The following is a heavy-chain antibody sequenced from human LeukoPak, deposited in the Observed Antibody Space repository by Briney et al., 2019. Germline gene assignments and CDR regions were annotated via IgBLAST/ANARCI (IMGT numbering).Heavy chain of an antibody. Sequence: GGSLRLSCAASGFTFSSYSMNWVRQAPGKGLEWVSSISSSSSYIYYADSVKGRFTISRDNAKNSLYLQMNSLRAEDTAVYYCARDILAVAGLNWGQGTLVTVSS. CDR2: ISSSSSYI. CDR3: ARDILAVAGLN. V-gene: IGHV3-21*01. J-gene: IGHJ4*02. CDR1: GFTFSSYS. D-gene: IGHD6-19*01.